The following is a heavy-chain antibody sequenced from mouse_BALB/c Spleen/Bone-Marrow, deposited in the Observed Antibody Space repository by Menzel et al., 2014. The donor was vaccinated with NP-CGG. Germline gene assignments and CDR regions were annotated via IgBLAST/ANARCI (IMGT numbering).Heavy chain of an antibody. V-gene: IGHV5-6*01. CDR2: ISSDISYI. J-gene: IGHJ4*01. Sequence: EVKLVESGGDLVKPGGSLKLSCAASGFTFSNYGMSWVRQTPDKRLEWVATISSDISYIYYPDSVKGRFTISRDNAKNTLYLQMSSLKSEDTAMYYCARHGRDYYAMDYWGQGTSVTVSS. CDR3: ARHGRDYYAMDY. CDR1: GFTFSNYG.